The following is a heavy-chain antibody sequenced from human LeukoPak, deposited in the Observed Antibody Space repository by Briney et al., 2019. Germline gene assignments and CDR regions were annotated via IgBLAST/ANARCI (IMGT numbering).Heavy chain of an antibody. CDR1: GGTFSSYA. CDR2: IIPIFGTA. V-gene: IGHV1-69*05. J-gene: IGHJ4*02. CDR3: ARMDNYDSSGYFNY. Sequence: ASVKVSCKASGGTFSSYAISWVRQAPGQGLEWMGGIIPIFGTANYAQKFQGRVTITTDESTSTAYMELSSLRSEDTAVYYCARMDNYDSSGYFNYWGQGTLVTVSS. D-gene: IGHD3-22*01.